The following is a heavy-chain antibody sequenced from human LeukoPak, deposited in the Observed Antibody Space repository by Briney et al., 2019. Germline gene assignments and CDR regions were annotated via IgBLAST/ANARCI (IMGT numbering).Heavy chain of an antibody. V-gene: IGHV3-33*01. CDR2: LCHDGSNN. CDR1: GFSFSSYG. J-gene: IGHJ6*02. Sequence: GGSLTLSRAPYGFSFSSYGKHCVRQAQGKRQHSQAVLCHDGSNNYYADSMQGRFTITIDNSKNTPYLQMTSLRAEDTAVYYCARDLIVVRGVISLSYYYGMDVWGQGTTGTVSS. CDR3: ARDLIVVRGVISLSYYYGMDV. D-gene: IGHD3-10*01.